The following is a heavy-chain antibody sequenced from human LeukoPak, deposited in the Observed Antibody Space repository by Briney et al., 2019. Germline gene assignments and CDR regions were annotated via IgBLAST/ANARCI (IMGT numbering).Heavy chain of an antibody. CDR3: ALDISGGGY. CDR1: GGSFSGYY. CDR2: INHSGST. J-gene: IGHJ4*02. Sequence: SETLSLTCAVYGGSFSGYYWNWIRQPPGKGLEWIGEINHSGSTNYNPSLESRVTISVDTSKNQFSLKMRSVTAADTAMYYWALDISGGGYWGQGTLVTVSS. D-gene: IGHD3-3*02. V-gene: IGHV4-34*01.